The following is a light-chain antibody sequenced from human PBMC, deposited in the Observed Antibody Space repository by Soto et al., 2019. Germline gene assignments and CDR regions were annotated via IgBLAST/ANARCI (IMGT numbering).Light chain of an antibody. CDR1: QSVDSSY. CDR2: GAS. CDR3: PQYGRSPPHT. V-gene: IGKV3-20*01. J-gene: IGKJ2*01. Sequence: EIVLTQSPGTLSLSPGERASLSCRASQSVDSSYLAWYQQKPGQAPRLLIFGASTRAPDIPDRFSGSGSGTCFTLTISRLEPEDLAVYYCPQYGRSPPHTFGQGSQLESK.